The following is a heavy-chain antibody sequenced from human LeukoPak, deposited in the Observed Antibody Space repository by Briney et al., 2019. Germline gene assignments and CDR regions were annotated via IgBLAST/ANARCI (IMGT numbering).Heavy chain of an antibody. CDR2: ISSSIIYI. Sequence: PGGSLRLSCTASGFTFSTYSMNWVRQAPGRGLEWVSTISSSIIYIYYADSVKGRFTISRDNAKNSLYLQMNSLRAEDTAVYYCARLDYGDCWGQGTLVTVSS. CDR1: GFTFSTYS. J-gene: IGHJ4*02. CDR3: ARLDYGDC. V-gene: IGHV3-21*01.